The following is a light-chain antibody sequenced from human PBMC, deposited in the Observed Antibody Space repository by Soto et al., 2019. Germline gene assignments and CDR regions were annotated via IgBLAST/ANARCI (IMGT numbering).Light chain of an antibody. J-gene: IGKJ2*01. CDR3: QQSYSTPLYT. Sequence: DIPMTQSPSSLSASVGDRVTITCRASQSISSYLNWYQQKPGKAPKLLIYAASSLQSGVPSRFSCSGSGTDFTLTISSLQPEDFATYYCQQSYSTPLYTFGQGTKLEIK. V-gene: IGKV1-39*01. CDR1: QSISSY. CDR2: AAS.